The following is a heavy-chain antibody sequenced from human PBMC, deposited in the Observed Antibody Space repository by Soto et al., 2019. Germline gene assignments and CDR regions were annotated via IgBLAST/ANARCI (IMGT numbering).Heavy chain of an antibody. CDR1: GGTFSSYA. V-gene: IGHV1-69*06. J-gene: IGHJ6*02. CDR2: IIPIFSTA. CDR3: AIYCSSTSCYKGYYGMDV. Sequence: GASVKVSCKASGGTFSSYAISWVRQAPGQGLEWMGGIIPIFSTANYAQKFQGRVTITADKSTSTAYMELSSLRSEDTAVYYCAIYCSSTSCYKGYYGMDVWGQGTTVTVSS. D-gene: IGHD2-2*01.